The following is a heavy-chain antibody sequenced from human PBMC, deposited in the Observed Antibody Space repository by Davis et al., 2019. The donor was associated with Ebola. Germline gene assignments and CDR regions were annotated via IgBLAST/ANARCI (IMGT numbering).Heavy chain of an antibody. CDR1: GGSISSYY. Sequence: SETLSLTCTVSGGSISSYYWSWIRQPPGKGLEWIGEINHSGSTNYNPSLKSRVTISVDTSKNQFSLKLSSVTAADTAVYYCARGPGIMGMDVWGQGTTVTVSS. CDR3: ARGPGIMGMDV. D-gene: IGHD1-14*01. V-gene: IGHV4-34*01. CDR2: INHSGST. J-gene: IGHJ6*02.